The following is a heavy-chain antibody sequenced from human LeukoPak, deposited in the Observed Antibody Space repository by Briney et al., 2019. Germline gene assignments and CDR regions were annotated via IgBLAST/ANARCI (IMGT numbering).Heavy chain of an antibody. CDR1: GGSFSGYY. J-gene: IGHJ4*02. CDR2: INHSGST. Sequence: SETLSLTCAVYGGSFSGYYWSWLRQPPGKGLEWIGEINHSGSTNYNPSLKSRVTISVDTSKNQFSLKLSSVTAADTAVYYCARKRCSSTSCQIRYYFDYWGQGTLVTVSS. CDR3: ARKRCSSTSCQIRYYFDY. D-gene: IGHD2-2*01. V-gene: IGHV4-34*01.